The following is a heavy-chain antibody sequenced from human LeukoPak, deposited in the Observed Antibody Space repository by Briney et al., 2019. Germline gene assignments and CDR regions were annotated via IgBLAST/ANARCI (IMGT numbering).Heavy chain of an antibody. CDR3: AKDIGDMITFGGLDY. D-gene: IGHD3-16*01. CDR2: ISCNSGSI. J-gene: IGHJ4*02. V-gene: IGHV3-9*03. Sequence: GRSLRLSCAASGFTFDDYAMHWVRQAPGKGLEWVSGISCNSGSIGYADSVKGRFTISRDNAKNSLYLQMNSLRAEDMALYYCAKDIGDMITFGGLDYWGQGTLVTVSS. CDR1: GFTFDDYA.